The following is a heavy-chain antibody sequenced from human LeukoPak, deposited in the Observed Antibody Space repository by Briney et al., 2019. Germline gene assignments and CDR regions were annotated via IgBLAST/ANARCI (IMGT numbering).Heavy chain of an antibody. CDR1: GFTFSDYY. CDR3: ARLLLLWFGEYAPFDS. D-gene: IGHD3-10*01. J-gene: IGHJ4*02. Sequence: GGSLRRSCAASGFTFSDYYMSWIRQAPGKGLEGGSYTSSSSSYTNYADSVKGRFTISRDNAKNSLYLQMNSLRAEDTAVYYCARLLLLWFGEYAPFDSWGQGNLVTVSS. V-gene: IGHV3-11*06. CDR2: TSSSSSYT.